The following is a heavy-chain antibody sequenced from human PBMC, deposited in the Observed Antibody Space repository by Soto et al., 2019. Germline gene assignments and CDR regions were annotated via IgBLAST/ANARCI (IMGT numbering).Heavy chain of an antibody. J-gene: IGHJ5*02. CDR3: ARVLGYCSSTSCYGVWFDP. D-gene: IGHD2-2*01. CDR2: ISAYNGNT. Sequence: ASVKVSCKASGYTFTSYGISWVRQAPGQGLEWMGWISAYNGNTNYAQKLQGRVTMTTDTSTSTAYMELRSLRSDDTAVYYCARVLGYCSSTSCYGVWFDPWGQGTLVTVSS. V-gene: IGHV1-18*01. CDR1: GYTFTSYG.